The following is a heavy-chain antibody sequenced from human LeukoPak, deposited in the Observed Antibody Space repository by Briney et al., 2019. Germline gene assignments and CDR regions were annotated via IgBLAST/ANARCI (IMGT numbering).Heavy chain of an antibody. CDR3: VRGNFPHSSGWDDY. Sequence: PGGSLRLSCAASGFTFSSYWMSWVRQAPGKGLEWVANIKQDGNEKYYVDSVKGRFTISRDNAKNSLYLQMNSLRAEDTAVYYCVRGNFPHSSGWDDYWGQGTLVTVSS. D-gene: IGHD6-25*01. CDR1: GFTFSSYW. J-gene: IGHJ4*02. CDR2: IKQDGNEK. V-gene: IGHV3-7*03.